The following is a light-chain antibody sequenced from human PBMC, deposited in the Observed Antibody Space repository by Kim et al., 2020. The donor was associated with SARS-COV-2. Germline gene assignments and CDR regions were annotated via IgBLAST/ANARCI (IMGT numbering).Light chain of an antibody. J-gene: IGKJ4*01. CDR2: AAS. CDR1: QSISNY. CDR3: QQSHTAPLLS. Sequence: TVGDRVTITCRASQSISNYLNWYQQKPGKAPKLLIYAASSLHSGAPSRFSGSGSGTDFTLTITSLQPEDLATYFCQQSHTAPLLSFGGGTKVDIK. V-gene: IGKV1-39*01.